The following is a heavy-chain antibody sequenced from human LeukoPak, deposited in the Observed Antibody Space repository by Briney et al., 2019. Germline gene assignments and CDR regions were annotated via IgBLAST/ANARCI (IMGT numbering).Heavy chain of an antibody. CDR1: GFTFNTLN. D-gene: IGHD3-9*01. CDR2: ITSGGDYI. V-gene: IGHV3-21*01. Sequence: GGSLRLSCAASGFTFNTLNMNWVRQAPGKGLEWVSSITSGGDYIYYADSVKGRLTTSRDNAKNSLSLQLNSLRVEDTAVYYCARGHYDVLAASYKWTPDYWGQGTLVTVSS. CDR3: ARGHYDVLAASYKWTPDY. J-gene: IGHJ4*02.